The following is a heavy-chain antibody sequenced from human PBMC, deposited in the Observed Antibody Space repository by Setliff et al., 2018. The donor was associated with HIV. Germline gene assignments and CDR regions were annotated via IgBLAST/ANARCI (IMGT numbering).Heavy chain of an antibody. Sequence: ASVKVSCKASGYTFSSYGISWVRQAPGQGLEWMGWISPSNGYTDYAQKFRDRVTLTTDTSTSTAYMEIKSLTSDDTAVYYCARESACSSTSCPKVLDYWGQGTLVTVSS. J-gene: IGHJ4*02. D-gene: IGHD2-2*01. CDR2: ISPSNGYT. CDR3: ARESACSSTSCPKVLDY. V-gene: IGHV1-18*01. CDR1: GYTFSSYG.